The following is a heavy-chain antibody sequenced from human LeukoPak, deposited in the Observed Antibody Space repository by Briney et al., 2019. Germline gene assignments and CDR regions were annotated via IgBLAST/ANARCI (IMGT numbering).Heavy chain of an antibody. CDR1: RFTFSNYW. J-gene: IGHJ4*02. Sequence: GGSLRLSCAASRFTFSNYWMHGVRQAPGKGLGWVSRINSDGSRIIYADSVKGRFTISRDNANNTLYLQMTSLRAEDTAVYYCARRAAALGAFDYWGQGTLVTVSS. CDR2: INSDGSRI. CDR3: ARRAAALGAFDY. V-gene: IGHV3-74*01. D-gene: IGHD6-13*01.